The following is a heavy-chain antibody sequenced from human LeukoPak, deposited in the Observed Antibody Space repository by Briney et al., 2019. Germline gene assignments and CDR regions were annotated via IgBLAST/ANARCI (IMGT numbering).Heavy chain of an antibody. V-gene: IGHV1-18*01. Sequence: ASVKVSCKASGGTFTSYGISWVRQAPGQGLEWMGWISAYNGNTNYAQKLQGRVTMTTDTSTSTAYMELRSLRSDDTAVYYCARGYSSSWYMGLYFDYWGQGTLVTVSS. CDR2: ISAYNGNT. J-gene: IGHJ4*02. CDR1: GGTFTSYG. CDR3: ARGYSSSWYMGLYFDY. D-gene: IGHD6-13*01.